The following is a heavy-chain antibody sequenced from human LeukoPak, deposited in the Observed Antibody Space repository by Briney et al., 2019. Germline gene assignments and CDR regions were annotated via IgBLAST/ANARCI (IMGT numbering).Heavy chain of an antibody. V-gene: IGHV3-7*03. CDR3: ARGGTRGYSPVDY. Sequence: GGSLRLSCAASGFTFSSYTMNWVRQAPGKGLEWVANIKQDGSERNYVDSVKGRSTISRDNAKNSLFLQMNSLRVEDTAVYYCARGGTRGYSPVDYWGQGILVTVSS. D-gene: IGHD5-18*01. CDR1: GFTFSSYT. J-gene: IGHJ4*02. CDR2: IKQDGSER.